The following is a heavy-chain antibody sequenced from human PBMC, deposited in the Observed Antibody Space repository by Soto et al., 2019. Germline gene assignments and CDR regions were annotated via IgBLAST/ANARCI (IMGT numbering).Heavy chain of an antibody. CDR3: ARDRTGSSGFDY. V-gene: IGHV4-30-2*01. D-gene: IGHD3-22*01. J-gene: IGHJ4*02. CDR2: IYHSGST. Sequence: SETLSLTCAVSGGSISSGGYSWSWIRQPPGKGLEWIGYIYHSGSTYYNPSLKSRVTISVDRSKNQFTLKLSSVTAADTAVYYCARDRTGSSGFDYWGQGTLVTVSS. CDR1: GGSISSGGYS.